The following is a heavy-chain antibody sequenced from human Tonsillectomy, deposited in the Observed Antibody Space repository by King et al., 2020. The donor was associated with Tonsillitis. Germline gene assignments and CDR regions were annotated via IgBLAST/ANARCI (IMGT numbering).Heavy chain of an antibody. Sequence: VQLVESGGGVVQPGRSLRLSCAASGFTFSSYGMHWVRQAPGKGLEWVAVIWDDGSNKYYADSVKGRFTIARDNSKNTLYLQMNSLRAEDTEVYYCASGYCGGDCVASIYDYWGQGTLVTVSS. D-gene: IGHD2-21*02. J-gene: IGHJ4*02. CDR2: IWDDGSNK. CDR3: ASGYCGGDCVASIYDY. CDR1: GFTFSSYG. V-gene: IGHV3-33*01.